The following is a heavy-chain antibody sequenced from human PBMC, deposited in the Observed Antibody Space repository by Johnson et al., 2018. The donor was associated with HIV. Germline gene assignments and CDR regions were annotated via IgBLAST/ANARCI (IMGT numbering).Heavy chain of an antibody. Sequence: VQLVESGGGLVQPGRSLRLSCAASGFTFDDYAMHWVRQAPGKGLEWVGRIKSKTDGGTTDYAAPVKGRFSISRDESQNTVYLEMNSLKTEDTAVYYCTTVADTSGYYPSKPFDDAFDLWGQGAMVTVSS. CDR3: TTVADTSGYYPSKPFDDAFDL. CDR2: IKSKTDGGTT. CDR1: GFTFDDYA. V-gene: IGHV3-15*01. D-gene: IGHD3-22*01. J-gene: IGHJ3*01.